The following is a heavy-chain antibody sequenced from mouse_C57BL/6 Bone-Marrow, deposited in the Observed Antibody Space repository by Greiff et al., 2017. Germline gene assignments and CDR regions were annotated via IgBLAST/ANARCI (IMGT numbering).Heavy chain of an antibody. J-gene: IGHJ4*01. CDR2: IDPSDSET. CDR1: GYTFTSYW. V-gene: IGHV1-52*01. CDR3: ARGGAAMDY. Sequence: VQPQQPGAELVRPGSSVKLSCKASGYTFTSYWMHWVKQRPIQGLEWIGNIDPSDSETHYNQKFKDKATLTVDKSSSTAYMQLSSLTSEDSAVYYCARGGAAMDYWGQGTSVTVSS.